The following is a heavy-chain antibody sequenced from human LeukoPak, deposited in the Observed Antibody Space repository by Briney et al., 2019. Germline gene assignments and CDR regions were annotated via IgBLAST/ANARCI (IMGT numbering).Heavy chain of an antibody. CDR2: IYTSGST. J-gene: IGHJ4*02. CDR1: GGSISSYY. D-gene: IGHD6-13*01. CDR3: ARAPIAAAAGFDY. V-gene: IGHV4-4*07. Sequence: SETLSLTCTVSGGSISSYYGSWIRQPAGKGLEWIGRIYTSGSTNYNPSLKSRVTISVDKSKNQFSLKLSSVTAADTAVYYCARAPIAAAAGFDYWGQGTLVTVSS.